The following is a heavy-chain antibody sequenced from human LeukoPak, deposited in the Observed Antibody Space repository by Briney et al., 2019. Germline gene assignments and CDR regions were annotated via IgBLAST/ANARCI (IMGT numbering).Heavy chain of an antibody. CDR3: ARARGSCAGGRCYSEY. D-gene: IGHD2-8*02. CDR2: IGSGSSYI. CDR1: GFTFSSYT. J-gene: IGHJ4*02. V-gene: IGHV3-21*01. Sequence: GGSLRLSCAASGFTFSSYTMNGVRQAPGKGLEGVSSIGSGSSYIYYADSVRGRFSISRDNAKNSLYLQWSSLRVDDTAVYYCARARGSCAGGRCYSEYWGQGTLVTVSS.